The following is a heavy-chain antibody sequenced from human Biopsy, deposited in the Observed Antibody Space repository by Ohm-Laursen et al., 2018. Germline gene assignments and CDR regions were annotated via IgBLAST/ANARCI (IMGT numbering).Heavy chain of an antibody. Sequence: SLRLSLACCVSSGFINSGGHFWGSVRKSLGWGVGWIGYVNDYRETYSNPSLMSLVSISADTYKNQVSQRLNYVTAAATVVYYCTRVRTCGGVIGGYCFDSWGQGTLVTVSS. CDR3: TRVRTCGGVIGGYCFDS. CDR1: SGFINSGGHF. J-gene: IGHJ5*01. D-gene: IGHD3-16*02. V-gene: IGHV4-31*01. CDR2: VNDYRET.